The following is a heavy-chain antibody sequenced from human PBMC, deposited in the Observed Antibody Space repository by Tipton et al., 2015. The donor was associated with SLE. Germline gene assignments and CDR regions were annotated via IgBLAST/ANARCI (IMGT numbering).Heavy chain of an antibody. J-gene: IGHJ3*02. CDR3: ARDLFAFDI. CDR2: INHSGST. V-gene: IGHV4-34*01. CDR1: GGSFSGYY. Sequence: LRLSCAVYGGSFSGYYWSWIRQPPGKGLEWIGEINHSGSTNYNPSLKSRVTISVDTSKNQFSLKLSSVTAADTAVYYCARDLFAFDIWGQGTMVTVSS.